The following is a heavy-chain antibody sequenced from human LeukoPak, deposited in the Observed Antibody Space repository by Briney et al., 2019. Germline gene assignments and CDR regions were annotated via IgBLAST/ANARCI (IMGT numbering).Heavy chain of an antibody. V-gene: IGHV4-59*01. CDR3: ARVGVNYYDSSGYQINYFDY. Sequence: SETLSLTCTVSGGSISSYYWSSIRQPPRKGLEWIGYIYYSGRTNYNPSLKSRVTISVDTSKNQFSLKLSSVTAAETAVYYCARVGVNYYDSSGYQINYFDYWGQGTLVTVSS. D-gene: IGHD3-22*01. CDR2: IYYSGRT. J-gene: IGHJ4*02. CDR1: GGSISSYY.